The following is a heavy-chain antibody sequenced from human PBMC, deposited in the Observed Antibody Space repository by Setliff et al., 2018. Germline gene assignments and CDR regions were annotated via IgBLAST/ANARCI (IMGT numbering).Heavy chain of an antibody. CDR2: IYYNGNT. J-gene: IGHJ4*02. D-gene: IGHD3-16*02. Sequence: SETLSLTCTVSGDSISSSTYHWGWIRQSPGKGLEWIGNIYYNGNTNKNPSLKSRVTISVDTSRDQFSLTLSSVTAADTAMYYCRLWSHSYHNDYWGQGTLVTVSS. CDR1: GDSISSSTYH. V-gene: IGHV4-39*07. CDR3: RLWSHSYHNDY.